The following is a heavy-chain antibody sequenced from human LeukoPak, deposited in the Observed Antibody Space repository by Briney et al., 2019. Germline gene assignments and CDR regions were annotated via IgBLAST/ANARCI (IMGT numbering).Heavy chain of an antibody. CDR3: ATDLADATYGFDI. Sequence: SVKVSCKTSGGTFSNYAISWVRQAPGQGLEWVGGIIPILGTSNSAEEFQGRLTVTTDEFTGTAYMELSTLRSEDTAVYYCATDLADATYGFDIWGQGTMVTVSS. V-gene: IGHV1-69*05. CDR2: IIPILGTS. CDR1: GGTFSNYA. J-gene: IGHJ3*02. D-gene: IGHD6-13*01.